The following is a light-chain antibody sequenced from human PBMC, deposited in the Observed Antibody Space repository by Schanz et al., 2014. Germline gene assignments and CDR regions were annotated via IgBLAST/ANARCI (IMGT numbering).Light chain of an antibody. Sequence: QSVLTQPPSASGTPGQRVTISCSGSSSNIGSNTVNWYQQLPGTAPKLLIYNNNQRPSGVPDRFSGSKSGTSASLAISGLQSEDEADYYCAAWDDSLSAGVFGGGTKLTVL. CDR2: NNN. J-gene: IGLJ3*02. CDR3: AAWDDSLSAGV. V-gene: IGLV1-44*01. CDR1: SSNIGSNT.